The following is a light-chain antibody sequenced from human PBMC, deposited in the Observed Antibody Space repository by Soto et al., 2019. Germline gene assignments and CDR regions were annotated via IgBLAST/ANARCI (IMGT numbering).Light chain of an antibody. V-gene: IGKV1-33*01. CDR2: DAS. CDR3: QQHEDLPLT. J-gene: IGKJ3*01. Sequence: DIQMTQSPSSLSASVGDRVTITCQASQGITKSFNWYQQKPGKAPKLLIYDASILEPGVPSRFTGSGSGTDFTFTISGLQPQYIATYYCQQHEDLPLTFAPGTKVNIK. CDR1: QGITKS.